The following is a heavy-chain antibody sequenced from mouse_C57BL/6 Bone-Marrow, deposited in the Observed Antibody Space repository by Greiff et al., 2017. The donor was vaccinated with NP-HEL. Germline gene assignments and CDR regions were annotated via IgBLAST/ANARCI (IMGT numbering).Heavy chain of an antibody. V-gene: IGHV1-59*01. CDR1: GYTFTSYW. CDR2: IDPSDSYT. CDR3: ARSTGTWDY. Sequence: QVQLKQPGAELVRPGTSVKLSCKASGYTFTSYWMHWVKQRPGQGLEWIGVIDPSDSYTNYNQKFKGKATLTVDTSSSTAYMQLSSLTSEDSAVYYCARSTGTWDYWGQGTTLTVSS. D-gene: IGHD4-1*01. J-gene: IGHJ2*01.